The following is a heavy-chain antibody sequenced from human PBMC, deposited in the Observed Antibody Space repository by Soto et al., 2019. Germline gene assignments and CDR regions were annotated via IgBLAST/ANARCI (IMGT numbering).Heavy chain of an antibody. CDR2: IKQDGSEK. J-gene: IGHJ4*02. Sequence: PGGSLRLSCAASGFTFSSYWMSWVRQAPGKGLEWVANIKQDGSEKYYVDSVKGRFTISRDNAKNSLYLQMNSLRAEDTAVYYCARRDSSSWYQLRFSVLGSRPKKGLSFDYWGQGTLVTVSS. V-gene: IGHV3-7*05. D-gene: IGHD6-13*01. CDR1: GFTFSSYW. CDR3: ARRDSSSWYQLRFSVLGSRPKKGLSFDY.